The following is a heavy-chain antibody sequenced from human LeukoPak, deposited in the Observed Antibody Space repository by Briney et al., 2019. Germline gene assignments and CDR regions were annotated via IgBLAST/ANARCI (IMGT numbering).Heavy chain of an antibody. Sequence: GGSLRLSCVASGFTFNSYDMSWVRQAPGKGLEWVSTISDTGGRTYYADSVKGRFTISRDNSKNTVSLHMNSLRAEDTAVYYCAKGIRYDSSDYPDYWGQGTLVTVSS. V-gene: IGHV3-23*01. J-gene: IGHJ4*02. CDR1: GFTFNSYD. D-gene: IGHD3-22*01. CDR2: ISDTGGRT. CDR3: AKGIRYDSSDYPDY.